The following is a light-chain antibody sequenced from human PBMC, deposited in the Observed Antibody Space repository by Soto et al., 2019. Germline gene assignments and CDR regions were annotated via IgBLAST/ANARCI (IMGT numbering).Light chain of an antibody. CDR1: SSNIGNNY. CDR3: GSWDSSLSAVV. Sequence: QSVLTQPPSVSAAPGQKVTISCSGSSSNIGNNYVSWYQRVPGTAPKLLIYENNRRPSGIPDRFSASMSGTSATLGITGLQTGDEADYYCGSWDSSLSAVVFGGRTKLTVL. CDR2: ENN. V-gene: IGLV1-51*02. J-gene: IGLJ2*01.